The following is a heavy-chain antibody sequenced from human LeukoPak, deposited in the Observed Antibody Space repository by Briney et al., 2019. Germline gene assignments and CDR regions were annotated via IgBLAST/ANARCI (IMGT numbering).Heavy chain of an antibody. CDR2: ISSSSSYI. Sequence: PGGSLRLSCAASGFTFSSYSMNWVRPAPGKGLEWVSSISSSSSYIYYADSVKGRFTISRDNAKNSLYLQMNSLRAEDTAVYYCARDAGYCSGGSCFFDYWGQGTLVTVSS. V-gene: IGHV3-21*01. CDR1: GFTFSSYS. D-gene: IGHD2-15*01. J-gene: IGHJ4*02. CDR3: ARDAGYCSGGSCFFDY.